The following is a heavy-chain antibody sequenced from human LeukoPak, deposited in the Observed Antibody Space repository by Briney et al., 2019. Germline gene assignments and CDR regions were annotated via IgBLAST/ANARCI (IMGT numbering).Heavy chain of an antibody. Sequence: GGSLRLSCAASGFTFSSYSMNWVRQAPGKGLEWVSSISSSSSYIYYADSVKGRFTISRDNAKNSLYLQMNSLRAEDTAVYYCARVEAAVAFLDYWDQGTLVPVSS. V-gene: IGHV3-21*01. CDR3: ARVEAAVAFLDY. J-gene: IGHJ4*02. CDR1: GFTFSSYS. CDR2: ISSSSSYI. D-gene: IGHD6-19*01.